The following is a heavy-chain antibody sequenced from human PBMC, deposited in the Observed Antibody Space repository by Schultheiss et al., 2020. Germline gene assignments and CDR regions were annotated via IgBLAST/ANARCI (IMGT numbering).Heavy chain of an antibody. CDR2: IYHSGST. Sequence: SETLSLTCAVSGGSISSSNWWSWVRQPPGKGLEWIGEIYHSGSTNYNPSLKSRVTISVDKSKNQFSLKLSSVTAADTAVYYCARDGMVRGVYYYYYYMDVWGKGTTVTVSS. CDR3: ARDGMVRGVYYYYYYMDV. J-gene: IGHJ6*03. V-gene: IGHV4-4*02. CDR1: GGSISSSNW. D-gene: IGHD3-10*01.